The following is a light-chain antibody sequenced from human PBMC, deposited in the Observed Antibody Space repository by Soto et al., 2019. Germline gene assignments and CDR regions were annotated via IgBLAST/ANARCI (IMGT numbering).Light chain of an antibody. CDR2: GAS. V-gene: IGKV3-20*01. CDR1: QRVSSSY. J-gene: IGKJ3*01. Sequence: EIVLTQSPGTLSLSPGERATLSCRASQRVSSSYLAWYQQRPGQAPRLLIYGASSRATGIPDRFGGSGSGTDFALTISGLEPEDFAVYYCQLYDDSPSFTFGPGTKVEI. CDR3: QLYDDSPSFT.